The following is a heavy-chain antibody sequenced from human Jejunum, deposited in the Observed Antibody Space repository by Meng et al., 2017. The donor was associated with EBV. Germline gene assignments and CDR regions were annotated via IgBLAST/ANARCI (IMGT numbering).Heavy chain of an antibody. J-gene: IGHJ4*02. V-gene: IGHV3-74*01. CDR3: ARGYRDY. CDR1: GFTFSDYW. CDR2: IKNDGTDP. D-gene: IGHD5-18*01. Sequence: GQLGESGGGLVQPGGSLRLSCAASGFTFSDYWMHWVRQAPGKGLVWVSRIKNDGTDPYYADSVKGRFTVSRDNAKNTLYLQMNSLRAEDTAIYYCARGYRDYWGRGTLVTVSS.